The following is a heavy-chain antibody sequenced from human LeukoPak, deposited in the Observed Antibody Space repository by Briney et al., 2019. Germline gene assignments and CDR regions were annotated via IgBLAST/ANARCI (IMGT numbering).Heavy chain of an antibody. V-gene: IGHV3-23*01. J-gene: IGHJ4*02. CDR2: ISGSGGST. CDR3: AKVHSTVTTFGFDY. Sequence: PGGSLRLSCAASGFTFSSYAMSWVRQAPGKGLEWVSAISGSGGSTDYADSVKGRFTISRDNSKNTLYLQMNSLRAEDRAVYYCAKVHSTVTTFGFDYWGQGTLVTVSS. CDR1: GFTFSSYA. D-gene: IGHD4-17*01.